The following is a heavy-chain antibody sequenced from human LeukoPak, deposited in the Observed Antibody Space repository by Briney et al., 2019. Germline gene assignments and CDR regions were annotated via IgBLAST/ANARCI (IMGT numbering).Heavy chain of an antibody. CDR1: GGSFSGYY. J-gene: IGHJ2*01. D-gene: IGHD2/OR15-2a*01. Sequence: SETLSLTCAVCGGSFSGYYWSCIRQPPGKGLEWIGEINHSGSTNYNPSLKSRVTISVDTSKNQFSLKLSSVTAADTAVYYCARGHRLLSRYFDLWGRGTLVTVSS. CDR2: INHSGST. CDR3: ARGHRLLSRYFDL. V-gene: IGHV4-34*01.